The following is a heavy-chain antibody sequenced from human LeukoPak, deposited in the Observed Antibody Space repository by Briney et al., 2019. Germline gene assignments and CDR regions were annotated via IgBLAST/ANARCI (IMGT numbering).Heavy chain of an antibody. CDR1: GFTFSSYA. Sequence: PGGSLRLSCAASGFTFSSYAMCWVRQAPGKGLEWVSAISGSGGSTYYADSVKGRFTISRDNSKNTLYLQMNSLRAEDTAVYYCAAEGPYYDFWSGYHNFDYWGQGTLVTVSS. CDR2: ISGSGGST. D-gene: IGHD3-3*01. CDR3: AAEGPYYDFWSGYHNFDY. V-gene: IGHV3-23*01. J-gene: IGHJ4*02.